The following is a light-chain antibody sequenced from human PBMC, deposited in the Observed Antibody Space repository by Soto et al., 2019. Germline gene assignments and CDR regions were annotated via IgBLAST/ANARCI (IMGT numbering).Light chain of an antibody. J-gene: IGLJ1*01. Sequence: QSALTQPPSVSGSPGQSVAISCTGTSSDVGSYNRVAWYQQSPGTAPKLMIYEVSNRPSGVPDRFSGSKSGNTASLTISGLQAEDEADYYCSSFISSSTYVFGTGTKLTVL. CDR3: SSFISSSTYV. V-gene: IGLV2-18*02. CDR2: EVS. CDR1: SSDVGSYNR.